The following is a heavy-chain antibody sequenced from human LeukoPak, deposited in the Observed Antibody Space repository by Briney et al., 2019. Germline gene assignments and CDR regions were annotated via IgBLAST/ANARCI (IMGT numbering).Heavy chain of an antibody. Sequence: SETLSLTCTVSGGSISSIDSYWGWIRQPPGKGLEWIGRVYYRGSTLFNPSLKSRVSLSVDTSKNQFSLKLSSVTAADTAIYYCAREEAIVTFGIGRSAHNWFDPWGQGTLVTVSS. CDR3: AREEAIVTFGIGRSAHNWFDP. CDR1: GGSISSIDSY. CDR2: VYYRGST. V-gene: IGHV4-39*07. D-gene: IGHD2-15*01. J-gene: IGHJ5*02.